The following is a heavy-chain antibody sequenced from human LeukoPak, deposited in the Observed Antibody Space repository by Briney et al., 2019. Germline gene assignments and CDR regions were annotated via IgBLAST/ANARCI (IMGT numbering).Heavy chain of an antibody. V-gene: IGHV4-39*07. CDR3: ARARITMVRGVLQSYYFDY. D-gene: IGHD3-10*01. CDR2: IYYSGST. J-gene: IGHJ4*02. CDR1: GGSISSSSYY. Sequence: KPSETLSLTCTVSGGSISSSSYYWGWIRQPPGKGLEWIGSIYYSGSTYYNPSLKSRVTISVDTSKNQFSLKLSSVTAADTAVYYCARARITMVRGVLQSYYFDYWGQGTLVTVSS.